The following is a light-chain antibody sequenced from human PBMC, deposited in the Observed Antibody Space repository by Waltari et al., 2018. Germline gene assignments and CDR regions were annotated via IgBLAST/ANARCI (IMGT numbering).Light chain of an antibody. CDR1: SSDVGNYNL. CDR3: CSYAGSRIGV. CDR2: EVT. J-gene: IGLJ2*01. V-gene: IGLV2-23*02. Sequence: QSALTQPASVSGSPGQSITISCTCTSSDVGNYNLVSWYQHHPGKVTKLMIYEVTKRPSGISNRFSGSKSGNTASLTISGLQAEDEGDYYCCSYAGSRIGVFGGGTKMTVL.